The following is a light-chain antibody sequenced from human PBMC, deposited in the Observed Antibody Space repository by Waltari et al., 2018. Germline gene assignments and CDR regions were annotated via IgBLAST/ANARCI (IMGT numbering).Light chain of an antibody. CDR2: FPS. Sequence: DIVMTQSPLSLSVTPAEPASIPCRSSQSLLHSNAYNYLDWYLQNPGQSPQHLIYFPSNRASGVPDRFGGSGSSTNFALKISRVGAEDVGGYYCMQALQTPRTFGQGTKVEIK. CDR3: MQALQTPRT. J-gene: IGKJ1*01. V-gene: IGKV2-28*01. CDR1: QSLLHSNAYNY.